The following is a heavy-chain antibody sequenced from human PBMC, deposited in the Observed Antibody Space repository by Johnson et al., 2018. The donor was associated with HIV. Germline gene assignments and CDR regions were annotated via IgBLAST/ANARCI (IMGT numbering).Heavy chain of an antibody. CDR3: ARDSDKWELRPGAFDI. J-gene: IGHJ3*02. CDR2: ISYDGGLK. Sequence: QVQLVESGGGVVQPGRSLRLSCAVSGFSVSYNYMSWVRQAPGKGLEWVTVISYDGGLKYYADSVKGRFTISRDNSKNTLYLQMNSLRAEDTAVYYCARDSDKWELRPGAFDIWGQGTMVTVSS. CDR1: GFSVSYNY. V-gene: IGHV3-30*03. D-gene: IGHD1-26*01.